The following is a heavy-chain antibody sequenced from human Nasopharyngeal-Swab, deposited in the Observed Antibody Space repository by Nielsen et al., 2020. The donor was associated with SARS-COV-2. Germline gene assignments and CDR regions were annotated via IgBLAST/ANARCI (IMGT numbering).Heavy chain of an antibody. J-gene: IGHJ6*02. V-gene: IGHV5-51*01. Sequence: GESLKISCKGSGSSFTTYWIGWVRQMPGKGLEWMGIIYPGDSNTRYSPSFQGQVTISVDKYSSTAYLQWSSLKASDTAIYYCARPMRPMGHYYFDMDVWGQGTTVTVSS. CDR3: ARPMRPMGHYYFDMDV. CDR2: IYPGDSNT. CDR1: GSSFTTYW. D-gene: IGHD1-26*01.